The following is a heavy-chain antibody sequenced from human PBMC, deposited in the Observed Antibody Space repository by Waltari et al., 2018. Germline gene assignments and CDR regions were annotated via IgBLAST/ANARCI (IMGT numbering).Heavy chain of an antibody. V-gene: IGHV1-69*05. D-gene: IGHD6-13*01. CDR1: GGTFSSYA. Sequence: QVQLVQSGAEVKKPGSSVKVSCKASGGTFSSYAISWVRQAPGQGLEWLGGIILSLGTANYAQKFQGRVTITTDESTSTAYMELSSLRSEDTAVYYCATENSSSWPLFDYWGQGTLVTVSS. CDR2: IILSLGTA. CDR3: ATENSSSWPLFDY. J-gene: IGHJ4*02.